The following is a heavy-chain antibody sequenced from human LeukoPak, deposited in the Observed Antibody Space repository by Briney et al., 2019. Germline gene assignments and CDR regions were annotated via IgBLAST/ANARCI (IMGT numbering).Heavy chain of an antibody. CDR1: GGSLSSRSYY. D-gene: IGHD5-18*01. CDR2: IYYSGST. V-gene: IGHV4-39*07. J-gene: IGHJ4*02. Sequence: SETLSLTCTVSGGSLSSRSYYWGWIRQPPGKGLEWIVSIYYSGSTWSSLKSRVTISIDTSKKKSSLKLSSVTAADTAGYYCARAGYSYGYVDYWGQGTLVTVSS. CDR3: ARAGYSYGYVDY.